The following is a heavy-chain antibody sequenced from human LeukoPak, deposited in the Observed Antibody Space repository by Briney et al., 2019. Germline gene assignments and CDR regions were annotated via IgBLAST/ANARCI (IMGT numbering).Heavy chain of an antibody. J-gene: IGHJ6*02. Sequence: GASVKVSCKASGYTFTSYGISWVRQAPGQGLEWMGWISAYNGNTNYAQKLQGRVTMTTDTSTSTAYKELRSLRSDDTAVYYCAREHCSSTSCYRARYYGMDVWGQGTTVTVSS. CDR3: AREHCSSTSCYRARYYGMDV. V-gene: IGHV1-18*01. CDR1: GYTFTSYG. CDR2: ISAYNGNT. D-gene: IGHD2-2*02.